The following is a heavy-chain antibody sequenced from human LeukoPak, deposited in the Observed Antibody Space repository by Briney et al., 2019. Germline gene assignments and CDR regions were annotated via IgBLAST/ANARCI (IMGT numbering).Heavy chain of an antibody. CDR3: TRGNYYDSSGYNY. V-gene: IGHV3-49*04. CDR1: GFTFGDYA. D-gene: IGHD3-22*01. Sequence: GGSLRLSCTASGFTFGDYAMSWVRQAPGKGLEWVGFIRSKAYGGTIEYAASVKGRFIISRDDSKSIAYLQMNSLKTEDTAVYYCTRGNYYDSSGYNYWGQGTLVTVSS. CDR2: IRSKAYGGTI. J-gene: IGHJ4*02.